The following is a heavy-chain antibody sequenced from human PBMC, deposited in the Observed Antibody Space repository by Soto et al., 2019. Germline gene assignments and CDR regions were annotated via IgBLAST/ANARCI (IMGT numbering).Heavy chain of an antibody. CDR3: ARRYGGNLDY. V-gene: IGHV4-59*01. CDR1: GGSISSYY. Sequence: SETLSLTYTVSGGSISSYYWSWIRQPPGKGLEWIGYIYYSGSTNYNPSLKSRVTISADTSTNPFSLKLSSVTAADTAVYYCARRYGGNLDYWGQGTLVTVSS. J-gene: IGHJ4*02. CDR2: IYYSGST. D-gene: IGHD1-26*01.